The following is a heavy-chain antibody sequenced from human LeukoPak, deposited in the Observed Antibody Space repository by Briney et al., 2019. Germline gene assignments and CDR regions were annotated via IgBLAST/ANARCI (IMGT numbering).Heavy chain of an antibody. V-gene: IGHV3-7*05. CDR2: INQDGSAK. J-gene: IGHJ4*02. Sequence: GGSLRLSCAASVFTFSPYRMTWVRQAPGKGLEWVANINQDGSAKICVDSVKGRFTISRDNAKNALYLQMNSLRAEDTAVYYCARQTERDTYNRYWGQGTLVTVSS. CDR1: VFTFSPYR. CDR3: ARQTERDTYNRY. D-gene: IGHD5-24*01.